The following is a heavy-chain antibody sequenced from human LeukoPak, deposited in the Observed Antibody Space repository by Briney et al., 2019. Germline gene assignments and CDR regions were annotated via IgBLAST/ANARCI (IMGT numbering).Heavy chain of an antibody. CDR2: ISGSSSNT. CDR3: ARATGTWGHDGFDI. V-gene: IGHV1-18*01. Sequence: SVKVSCKAYGYTFMSHGISWVRQAPGQGLEWMGWISGSSSNTNYAQRLQGRVTMTTDTSTTTAYMELRSLRSDDTAVYYCARATGTWGHDGFDIWGQGTMVTVSS. D-gene: IGHD3-16*01. J-gene: IGHJ3*02. CDR1: GYTFMSHG.